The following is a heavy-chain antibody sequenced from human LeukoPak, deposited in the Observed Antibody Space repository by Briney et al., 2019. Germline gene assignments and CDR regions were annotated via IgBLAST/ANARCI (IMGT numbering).Heavy chain of an antibody. CDR3: AKTQDTSMIYVYFDY. V-gene: IGHV3-23*01. CDR2: VIGSGGRT. J-gene: IGHJ4*02. Sequence: PGESLRLSCAASGFTFSSYSMSWVRQAPGKGPEWLAAVIGSGGRTSYPDSVKGRFTISRDNSKNTLYLEMNSLSAEDTALYVCAKTQDTSMIYVYFDYWGQGTLVTVS. CDR1: GFTFSSYS. D-gene: IGHD5-18*01.